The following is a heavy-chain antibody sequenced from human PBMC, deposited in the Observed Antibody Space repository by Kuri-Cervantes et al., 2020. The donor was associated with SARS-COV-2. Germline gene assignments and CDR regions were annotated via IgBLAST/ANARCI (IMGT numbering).Heavy chain of an antibody. Sequence: GESLKISCAASGFTFTDYYMGWIRLTPGKGLEWVSYITGSGSAMYYAESVKGRFTISRDNAKNSLYLQMNSLRAEDTAVYYCAREDPDWAVKFDYWGQGTLVTVSS. CDR2: ITGSGSAM. J-gene: IGHJ4*02. CDR3: AREDPDWAVKFDY. D-gene: IGHD2-21*01. CDR1: GFTFTDYY. V-gene: IGHV3-11*04.